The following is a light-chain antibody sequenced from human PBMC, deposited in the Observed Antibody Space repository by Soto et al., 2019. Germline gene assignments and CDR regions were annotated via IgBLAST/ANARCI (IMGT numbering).Light chain of an antibody. CDR1: NSDIGGYDY. CDR3: TSYTSITIVV. V-gene: IGLV2-14*01. Sequence: QSALTQPASVSGSPGQSITISCTGTNSDIGGYDYVSWYQHHPGKAPKLLIYGVTNRPSGVSDRFSGSESGNTASLTISGLQAEDEADYYCTSYTSITIVVFGGGTQLTVL. CDR2: GVT. J-gene: IGLJ2*01.